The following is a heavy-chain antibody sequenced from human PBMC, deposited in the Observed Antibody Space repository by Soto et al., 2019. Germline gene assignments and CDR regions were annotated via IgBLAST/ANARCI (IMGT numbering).Heavy chain of an antibody. Sequence: QITLKESGPPLVKPTQTLTLTCTFSGFSLSTSGVGVGWIRQPPGKALEWLALIYWDDDKRYSPSLKSRLTITKDTSKNQVVLTMTNMDPVDTATYYCAHSSSSWWSGRWFDPWGQGTLVTVSS. CDR2: IYWDDDK. CDR3: AHSSSSWWSGRWFDP. V-gene: IGHV2-5*02. J-gene: IGHJ5*02. D-gene: IGHD6-13*01. CDR1: GFSLSTSGVG.